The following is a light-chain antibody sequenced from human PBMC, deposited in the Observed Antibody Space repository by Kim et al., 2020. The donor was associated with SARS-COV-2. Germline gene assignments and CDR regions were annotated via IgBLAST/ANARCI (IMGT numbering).Light chain of an antibody. CDR2: AVS. J-gene: IGLJ1*01. V-gene: IGLV2-14*03. CDR1: ISDVGFFNY. Sequence: RSITTCYTGTISDVGFFNYVSWYQQDPGKAPKLMIYAVSNRPSGVSNRFSGSKSGNTASLTISGLQAEDEADYYCSSYTSSSTPYVFGTGTKAPS. CDR3: SSYTSSSTPYV.